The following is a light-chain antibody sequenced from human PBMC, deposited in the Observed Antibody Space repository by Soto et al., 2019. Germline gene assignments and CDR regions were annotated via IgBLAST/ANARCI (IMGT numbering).Light chain of an antibody. Sequence: NFMLTQPHSVSESPGKTVTISCTRSSGSIASNYVQWYQQRPGSAPTTVIYEDNQRHSGVPDRFSCSIDSSSNSASLTISGLTTEDEADYYCQCYASSNWVFGGGTKVTVL. CDR2: EDN. CDR1: SGSIASNY. J-gene: IGLJ3*02. CDR3: QCYASSNWV. V-gene: IGLV6-57*04.